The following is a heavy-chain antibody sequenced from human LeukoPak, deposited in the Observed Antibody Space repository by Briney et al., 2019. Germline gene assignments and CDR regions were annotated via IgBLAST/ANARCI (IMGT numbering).Heavy chain of an antibody. J-gene: IGHJ4*02. D-gene: IGHD2-2*01. CDR3: ARDNPAAL. V-gene: IGHV4-39*07. CDR2: IYYSGST. Sequence: SETLSLTCTVSGDSISSSSYYWGWIRQPPGKGLEWIGNIYYSGSTYYNPSLKSRVTISVDTSKNQFSLKLSSVTAADTAVYYCARDNPAALWGQGTLVTVSS. CDR1: GDSISSSSYY.